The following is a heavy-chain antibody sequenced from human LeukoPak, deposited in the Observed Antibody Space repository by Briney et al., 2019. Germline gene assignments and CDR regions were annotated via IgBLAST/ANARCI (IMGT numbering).Heavy chain of an antibody. V-gene: IGHV3-33*01. CDR2: IWSDGSNP. CDR1: GFTFSSYG. CDR3: ARDPSAGYCTNGVCYTGLFDY. D-gene: IGHD2-8*01. J-gene: IGHJ4*02. Sequence: GGSLRLSCAASGFTFSSYGMHGVRQAPGKALEWVAVIWSDGSNPYYADSVKGRFTISRDNSKNTLYLQMNSLRAEDTAVYYCARDPSAGYCTNGVCYTGLFDYWGQGTLVTVSS.